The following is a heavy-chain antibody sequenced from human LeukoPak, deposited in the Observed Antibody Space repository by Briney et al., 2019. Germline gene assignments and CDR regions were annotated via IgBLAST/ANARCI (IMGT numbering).Heavy chain of an antibody. D-gene: IGHD2-15*01. CDR3: AKNGDRGAYCTGGTCYPYFYYYMDV. Sequence: PGGSLRLSCAVSGFTFSSYEMNWVRQAPGKGLEWVSYISSSGSTIYYADSVKGRFTISRDNSKNTLYLQMNSLRAEDTAIYYCAKNGDRGAYCTGGTCYPYFYYYMDVWGKGTTVTI. V-gene: IGHV3-48*03. J-gene: IGHJ6*03. CDR1: GFTFSSYE. CDR2: ISSSGSTI.